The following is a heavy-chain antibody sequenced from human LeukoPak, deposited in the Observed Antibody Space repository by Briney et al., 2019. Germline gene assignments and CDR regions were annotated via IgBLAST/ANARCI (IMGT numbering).Heavy chain of an antibody. CDR3: ARGLVGATREQYFDY. Sequence: SETLSLTCTVSGGSISSYYWRWIRQPPGKGLEWIGYIYYTGSTIDNPSLKSRVTMSVDMFNNQFSLKLSSVTAADTAVYYCARGLVGATREQYFDYWGQGTLVTVSS. V-gene: IGHV4-59*01. CDR2: IYYTGST. CDR1: GGSISSYY. D-gene: IGHD1-26*01. J-gene: IGHJ4*02.